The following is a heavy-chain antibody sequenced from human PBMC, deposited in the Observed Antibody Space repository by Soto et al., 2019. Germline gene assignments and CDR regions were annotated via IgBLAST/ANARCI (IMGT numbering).Heavy chain of an antibody. D-gene: IGHD2-2*01. Sequence: GGSLRLSCAASGFTFSSYAMSWVRQAPGKGLEWVSAISGSGGSTYYADSVKGRFTISRDNSKNTLYLQMNSLRAEDTAVYYCAKEGGCSSTSCYVRGGINSYYYGMDVWGQGTTVTVSS. CDR3: AKEGGCSSTSCYVRGGINSYYYGMDV. J-gene: IGHJ6*02. CDR1: GFTFSSYA. V-gene: IGHV3-23*01. CDR2: ISGSGGST.